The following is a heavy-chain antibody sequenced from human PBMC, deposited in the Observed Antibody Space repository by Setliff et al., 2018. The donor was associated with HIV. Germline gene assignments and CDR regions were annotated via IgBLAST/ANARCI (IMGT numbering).Heavy chain of an antibody. CDR3: ARVAGTTFPYYFDY. J-gene: IGHJ4*02. Sequence: GGSLRLSCAASGFTLSRNWMSWVRQAPGKGLEWVANLNQDGSEKYYVDSVKGRFTISRDNAKNSVYLQMDSLRAEDTAVYYCARVAGTTFPYYFDYWGQGTLVTVSS. CDR1: GFTLSRNW. V-gene: IGHV3-7*03. D-gene: IGHD1-7*01. CDR2: LNQDGSEK.